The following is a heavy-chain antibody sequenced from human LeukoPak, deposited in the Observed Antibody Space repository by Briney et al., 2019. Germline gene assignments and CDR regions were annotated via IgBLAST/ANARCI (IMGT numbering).Heavy chain of an antibody. CDR1: GFTFSSYE. V-gene: IGHV3-48*03. CDR2: ISSSGSTI. CDR3: ARAPITSPFYFDY. D-gene: IGHD2-2*01. Sequence: GGSLRLSCAASGFTFSSYEMNWVRQAPGKGLEGVSYISSSGSTIYYADSVKGRFTISRDNAKNSLYLQMNSLRAEDTAVYYCARAPITSPFYFDYWGQGTLVTVSS. J-gene: IGHJ4*02.